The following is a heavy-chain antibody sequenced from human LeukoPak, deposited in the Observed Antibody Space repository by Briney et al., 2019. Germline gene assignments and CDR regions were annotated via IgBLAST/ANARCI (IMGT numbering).Heavy chain of an antibody. D-gene: IGHD6-19*01. CDR2: INGDGSST. CDR1: GFIVNTYW. CDR3: TRQWHTPSDY. V-gene: IGHV3-74*01. J-gene: IGHJ4*02. Sequence: GGSLRLSCAASGFIVNTYWMHCVRPTPGEGPLWLSRINGDGSSTSYANSVRGRFIISRDNAKNTLYLQMNSLRAEDTAVYYCTRQWHTPSDYWGQGTLVTVSS.